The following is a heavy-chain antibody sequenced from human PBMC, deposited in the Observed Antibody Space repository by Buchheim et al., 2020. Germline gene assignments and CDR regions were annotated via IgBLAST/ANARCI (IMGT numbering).Heavy chain of an antibody. V-gene: IGHV3-30*04. CDR3: ARDHTVRGLFYDMDV. CDR2: ISYDGSNK. CDR1: GFTFSSYA. D-gene: IGHD4-11*01. Sequence: QVQLVESGGGVVQPGRSLRLSCAASGFTFSSYAMHWVRQAPGKGLEWVAVISYDGSNKYYADSVKGRFTISRDNSKNTLYLQMNSLRAEDTAVYYCARDHTVRGLFYDMDVWGQGTT. J-gene: IGHJ6*02.